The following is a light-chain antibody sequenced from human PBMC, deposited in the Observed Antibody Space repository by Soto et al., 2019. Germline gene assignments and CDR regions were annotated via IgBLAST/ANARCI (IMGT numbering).Light chain of an antibody. CDR3: SSFTGTTTLDV. J-gene: IGLJ1*01. Sequence: LTQPASVSGSPGQSITISCTGTSSDVGTYKYVSWYQQHPGKAPKPIIYGVSNRPSGVSNRFSGSKSGNTAFLTISGLQPEDEADYYCSSFTGTTTLDVFGTGTKVTVL. V-gene: IGLV2-14*03. CDR2: GVS. CDR1: SSDVGTYKY.